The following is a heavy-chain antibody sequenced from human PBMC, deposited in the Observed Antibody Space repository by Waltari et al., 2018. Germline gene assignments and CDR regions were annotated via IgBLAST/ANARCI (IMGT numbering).Heavy chain of an antibody. CDR1: GYSFTGYY. J-gene: IGHJ4*02. CDR3: ARAYGFAAGF. CDR2: IDPKSGGT. V-gene: IGHV1-2*02. Sequence: QVQLVQSGSEVRKHGASVKVSCKTSGYSFTGYYISWVRQAPGQGLEWRGWIDPKSGGTNYALRFQGRVSMTRDTSTNTAYMEVSGLRSDDTAIYYCARAYGFAAGFWGQGTLVTVSS. D-gene: IGHD3-10*01.